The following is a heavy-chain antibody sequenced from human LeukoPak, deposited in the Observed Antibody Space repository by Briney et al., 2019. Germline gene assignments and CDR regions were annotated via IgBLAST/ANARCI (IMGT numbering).Heavy chain of an antibody. J-gene: IGHJ5*02. CDR1: GLTDSSYG. CDR2: IIGSAVNT. Sequence: PGGSLRLSCGASGLTDSSYGMSWLRQAPGQGLEWVSTIIGSAVNTYYADSVKGRFTISRDNSKNTLYLQMHSLRAEDTAVYYCAKDGYSSGWPFDPWGQGTLVTVSS. V-gene: IGHV3-23*01. CDR3: AKDGYSSGWPFDP. D-gene: IGHD6-19*01.